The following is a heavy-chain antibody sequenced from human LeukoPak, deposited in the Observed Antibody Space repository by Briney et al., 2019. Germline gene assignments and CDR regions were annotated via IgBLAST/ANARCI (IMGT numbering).Heavy chain of an antibody. CDR3: AKAYYDSSGYPFDAFDI. J-gene: IGHJ3*02. Sequence: PGGSLRLSCVASGFTFSTYGMSWVRQAPGKGLEWVSAISGSGGSTYYADSVKGRFTISRDNSKNTLYLQMNSLRAEDTAVYYCAKAYYDSSGYPFDAFDIWGQGTMVTVSS. CDR1: GFTFSTYG. CDR2: ISGSGGST. V-gene: IGHV3-23*01. D-gene: IGHD3-22*01.